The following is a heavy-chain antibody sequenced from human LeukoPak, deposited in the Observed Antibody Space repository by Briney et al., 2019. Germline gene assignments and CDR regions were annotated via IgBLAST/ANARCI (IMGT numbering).Heavy chain of an antibody. Sequence: SETLSLTCTVSGGSLSSSSYYWGWIRQPPGKGLEWIGSIYYSGSTYYNPSLKSRVTISVDTSKNQFSLKLSSVTAADTAVYYCARGDIVTDYWGQGTLVTVSS. CDR2: IYYSGST. CDR1: GGSLSSSSYY. D-gene: IGHD5-12*01. J-gene: IGHJ4*02. CDR3: ARGDIVTDY. V-gene: IGHV4-39*01.